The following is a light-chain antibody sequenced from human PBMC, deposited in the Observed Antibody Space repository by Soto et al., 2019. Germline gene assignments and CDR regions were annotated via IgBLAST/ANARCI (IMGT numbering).Light chain of an antibody. CDR2: GAS. J-gene: IGKJ1*01. V-gene: IGKV3-15*01. Sequence: EIVMTQSPATLSVSPVERATLSCRASQSVSSNLAWYQQKPGQAPRLLIYGASTRATGIPARFSGSGSGTEFTLTISSLQSEGFAVYYCQQYNNWPPGTFGQGTKVDIK. CDR1: QSVSSN. CDR3: QQYNNWPPGT.